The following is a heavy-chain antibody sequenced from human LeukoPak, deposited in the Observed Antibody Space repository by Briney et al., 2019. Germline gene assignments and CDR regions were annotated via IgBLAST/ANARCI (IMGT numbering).Heavy chain of an antibody. J-gene: IGHJ4*02. CDR3: ARDLWGDLFFDY. V-gene: IGHV4-61*01. CDR1: GGSVSSGSYY. Sequence: PSETLSLTCTVSGGSVSSGSYYWSWIRQPPGKGLEWIGYIYYSGSTNYNPSLKSRVTISVDTSKNQFSLKLSSVTAADTAVYYCARDLWGDLFFDYWGQGTLVTDSS. CDR2: IYYSGST. D-gene: IGHD2/OR15-2a*01.